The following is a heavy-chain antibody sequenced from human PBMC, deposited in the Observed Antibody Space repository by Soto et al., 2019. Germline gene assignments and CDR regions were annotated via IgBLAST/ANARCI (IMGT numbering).Heavy chain of an antibody. V-gene: IGHV3-7*01. CDR2: IKQDGSEK. D-gene: IGHD3-9*01. J-gene: IGHJ6*03. Sequence: GGSLRLSCAASGFTFSSYWMSWVRQAPGKGLEWVANIKQDGSEKYYVDSVKGRFTISRDNAKNSLYLQMNSLRAEDTAVYYCARDFSLSEDYDILTGYPTRKTVYYYYYMDVWGKGTTVTVSS. CDR1: GFTFSSYW. CDR3: ARDFSLSEDYDILTGYPTRKTVYYYYYMDV.